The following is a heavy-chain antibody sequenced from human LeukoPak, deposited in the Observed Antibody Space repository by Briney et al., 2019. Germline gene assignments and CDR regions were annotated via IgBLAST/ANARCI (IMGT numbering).Heavy chain of an antibody. D-gene: IGHD3-22*01. J-gene: IGHJ4*02. CDR2: IIPIFGTA. Sequence: GATVKVSCRASGCTFSSYAMSWVRHAPGQGLEWMGGIIPIFGTANYAQKFQGRVTITADESTSTAYMELSSLRSEDTAVYYCAREKAAYYDSSGYQPLFYWGQGTLVTVSS. CDR1: GCTFSSYA. V-gene: IGHV1-69*13. CDR3: AREKAAYYDSSGYQPLFY.